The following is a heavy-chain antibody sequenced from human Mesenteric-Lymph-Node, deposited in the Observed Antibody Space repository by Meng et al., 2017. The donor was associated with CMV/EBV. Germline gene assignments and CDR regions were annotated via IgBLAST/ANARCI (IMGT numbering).Heavy chain of an antibody. Sequence: GGSLRLSCAASGLIVSSNYMSWVRQVPGKGLEWVSVIYSDGRAYYADSVKGRFTISRDQSTLYLQMNSLRAEDTAVYYCARDEGVVVNWRFDYWGQGTLVTVSS. CDR1: GLIVSSNY. J-gene: IGHJ4*02. V-gene: IGHV3-53*01. CDR2: IYSDGRA. D-gene: IGHD2-21*01. CDR3: ARDEGVVVNWRFDY.